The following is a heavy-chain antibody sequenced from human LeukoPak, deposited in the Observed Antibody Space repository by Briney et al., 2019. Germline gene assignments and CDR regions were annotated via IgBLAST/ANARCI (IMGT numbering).Heavy chain of an antibody. CDR1: GFTFSNYG. Sequence: GGSLRLSCAASGFTFSNYGMHWVRQAPGKGLEWGAVIWYDEVNKYYADSVTGRFTISRDNSKNTLYLQMNSLRAEDTAVYYCARDTKLYGGPRASGGCDYWGQGTLVTVSS. CDR2: IWYDEVNK. D-gene: IGHD4-23*01. CDR3: ARDTKLYGGPRASGGCDY. V-gene: IGHV3-33*01. J-gene: IGHJ4*02.